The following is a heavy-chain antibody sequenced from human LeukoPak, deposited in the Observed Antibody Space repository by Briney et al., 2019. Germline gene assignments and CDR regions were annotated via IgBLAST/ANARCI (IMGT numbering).Heavy chain of an antibody. V-gene: IGHV1-24*01. CDR2: FDPEDGET. CDR1: GYTLTELS. Sequence: ASVKVSCKVSGYTLTELSMHWVRQAPGKGLEWMGGFDPEDGETIHAQKLQGRVTMTEDTSTDTAYMELSSLRSEDTAMYYCATAVTTAGSFDYWGQGTLVTVSS. D-gene: IGHD4-11*01. J-gene: IGHJ4*02. CDR3: ATAVTTAGSFDY.